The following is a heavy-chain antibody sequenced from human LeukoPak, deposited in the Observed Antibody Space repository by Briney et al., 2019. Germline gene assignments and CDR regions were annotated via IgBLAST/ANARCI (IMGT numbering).Heavy chain of an antibody. CDR2: NSGSGGST. J-gene: IGHJ4*02. CDR3: AKGGRRELKTFDY. Sequence: PSETLSLTCTVSGGSISSYYWSWVRQAPGKGLEWVSANSGSGGSTYYADSVKGRFTISRDNSKNTLYLQMNSLRAEDTAVYYCAKGGRRELKTFDYWGQGTLVPVSS. V-gene: IGHV3-23*01. D-gene: IGHD1-26*01. CDR1: GGSISSYY.